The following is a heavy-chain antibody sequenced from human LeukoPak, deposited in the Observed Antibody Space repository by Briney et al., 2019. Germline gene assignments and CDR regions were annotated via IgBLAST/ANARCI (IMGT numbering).Heavy chain of an antibody. CDR1: GGSISRGDYY. CDR2: IYYSGRT. CDR3: ASSLYSNYPFDY. J-gene: IGHJ4*02. D-gene: IGHD4-11*01. V-gene: IGHV4-30-4*08. Sequence: SETLSLTCTVSGGSISRGDYYWGWIRQPRGKGLEWIGYIYYSGRTYYNPSLKSRATISVDMSKNQLSLKLSSVTAADTAVYYCASSLYSNYPFDYWGQGTLVTVSS.